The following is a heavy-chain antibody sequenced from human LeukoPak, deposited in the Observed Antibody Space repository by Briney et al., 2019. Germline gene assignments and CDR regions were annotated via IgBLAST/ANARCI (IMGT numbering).Heavy chain of an antibody. D-gene: IGHD3-3*01. CDR3: ARDRNDFSFDP. V-gene: IGHV4-59*11. CDR1: GGSISSHY. J-gene: IGHJ5*02. Sequence: SETLSLTCTVSGGSISSHYWGWIRQPPGKGLEWIGYIYYSGSTNYNPSLKSRVTISVDTSKNQFSLKLSSVTAADTAVYYCARDRNDFSFDPWGQGTLVTVSS. CDR2: IYYSGST.